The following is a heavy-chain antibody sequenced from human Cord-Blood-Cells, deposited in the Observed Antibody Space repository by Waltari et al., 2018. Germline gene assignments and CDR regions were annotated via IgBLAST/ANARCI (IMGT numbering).Heavy chain of an antibody. CDR2: INHSGST. Sequence: QVQLQQWGAGLLKPSETLSLTCAVYGGSFSGYYWSWIRQPPGKGLEWIGEINHSGSTNYTPSLKSRVTISVDTSKNQFSLKLSSVTAADTAVYYCANTYYYGSGSYDYWGQGTLVTVSS. CDR1: GGSFSGYY. V-gene: IGHV4-34*01. J-gene: IGHJ4*02. CDR3: ANTYYYGSGSYDY. D-gene: IGHD3-10*01.